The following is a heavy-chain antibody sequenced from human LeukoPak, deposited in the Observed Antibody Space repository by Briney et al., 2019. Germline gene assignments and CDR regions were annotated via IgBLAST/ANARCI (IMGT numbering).Heavy chain of an antibody. V-gene: IGHV5-51*01. D-gene: IGHD3-22*01. CDR1: GYSFTSYW. CDR3: ARHESYYYDSSGHNDY. CDR2: IYPGDSDT. J-gene: IGHJ4*02. Sequence: GESLKISCKGSGYSFTSYWIGWVRQMPGKGLEWMGIIYPGDSDTRYSPSFQGQVTISADKSIRTAYLQWSSLKASDTAMYYCARHESYYYDSSGHNDYWGQGTLVTVSS.